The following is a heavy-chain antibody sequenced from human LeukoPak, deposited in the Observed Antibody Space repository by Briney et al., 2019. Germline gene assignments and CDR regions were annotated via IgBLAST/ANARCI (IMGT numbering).Heavy chain of an antibody. CDR3: ARYGSCRGGSCLPDF. CDR2: MNPNSGNT. CDR1: GYTFTSYG. J-gene: IGHJ4*02. Sequence: VASVKVSCKASGYTFTSYGINWVRQATGQGLEWMGWMNPNSGNTGHAQKFQGRVTMTRDTSTSTAYMELSSLRSEDTAVYYCARYGSCRGGSCLPDFWGQGTLVTVSS. D-gene: IGHD2-15*01. V-gene: IGHV1-8*01.